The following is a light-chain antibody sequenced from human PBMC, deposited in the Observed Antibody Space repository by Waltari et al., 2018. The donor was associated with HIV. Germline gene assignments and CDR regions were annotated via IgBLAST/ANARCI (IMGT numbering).Light chain of an antibody. CDR1: ALPKQY. Sequence: SYELTQPPSVSVSPGQTARITCSGDALPKQYAYWYQQKPGQAPVLVLYKNIERPSGIPARFSGSRSGTTVTLTISGVQAEDEADYHCQSAGGSGSYVVFGGGTKLTVL. CDR2: KNI. V-gene: IGLV3-25*03. CDR3: QSAGGSGSYVV. J-gene: IGLJ2*01.